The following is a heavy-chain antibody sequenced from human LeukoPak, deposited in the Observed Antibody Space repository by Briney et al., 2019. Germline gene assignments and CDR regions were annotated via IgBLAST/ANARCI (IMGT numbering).Heavy chain of an antibody. CDR3: ARGRYYLFNWFDP. CDR2: INHSGST. Sequence: SETLSLTCAVYGGSFSGYYWSWIRQPPGKGLEWIGEINHSGSTNYNPSLKSRVTISVDTSKSQFSLKLSSVTAADTAVYYCARGRYYLFNWFDPWGQGTLVTVSS. V-gene: IGHV4-34*01. CDR1: GGSFSGYY. D-gene: IGHD3-3*02. J-gene: IGHJ5*02.